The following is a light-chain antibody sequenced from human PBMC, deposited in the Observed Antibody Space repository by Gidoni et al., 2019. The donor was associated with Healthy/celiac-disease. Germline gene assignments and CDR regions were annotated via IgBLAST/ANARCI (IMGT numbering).Light chain of an antibody. Sequence: EIVMTQSPATLSVSPGERATLSCRASQSVSSNLAWYQQKPGQAPRLLIYGASTRATGIPARLSGSGSGTEFPLPIRSLQSEDFAVYYCQQYNNWPLTFGGGTKVEIK. CDR1: QSVSSN. CDR2: GAS. CDR3: QQYNNWPLT. J-gene: IGKJ4*01. V-gene: IGKV3-15*01.